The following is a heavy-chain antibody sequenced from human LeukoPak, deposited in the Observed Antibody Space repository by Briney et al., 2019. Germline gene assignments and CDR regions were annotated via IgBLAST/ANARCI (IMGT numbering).Heavy chain of an antibody. CDR3: ARSLLHCYGHCYSFDY. V-gene: IGHV1-46*01. Sequence: ASVKVSCKASGYTFTSYYMHWVRQAPGQGLELMGIIRPSGGSTSYAQKFQDRVTMTRDTSTSTVYMELSSLGSEDTAVYYCARSLLHCYGHCYSFDYWGQGALVTVSS. CDR2: IRPSGGST. J-gene: IGHJ4*02. CDR1: GYTFTSYY. D-gene: IGHD2-21*02.